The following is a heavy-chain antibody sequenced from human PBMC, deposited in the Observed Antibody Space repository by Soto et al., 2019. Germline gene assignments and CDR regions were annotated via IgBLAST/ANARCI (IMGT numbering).Heavy chain of an antibody. J-gene: IGHJ6*02. CDR3: ARDEASLAAKMDV. Sequence: SETLSLTCTVSGGSVSSGSYYWSWIRQPPGKGLEWIGYIYYSGSTNYNPSLKSRVTNSVDMSKNQFSLKLSSVTAADTAVYYCARDEASLAAKMDVWGQGTTVTVSS. D-gene: IGHD6-19*01. V-gene: IGHV4-61*01. CDR1: GGSVSSGSYY. CDR2: IYYSGST.